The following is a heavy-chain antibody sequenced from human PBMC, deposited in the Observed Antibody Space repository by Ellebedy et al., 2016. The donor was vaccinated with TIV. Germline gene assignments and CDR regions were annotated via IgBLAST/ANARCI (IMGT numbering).Heavy chain of an antibody. Sequence: GESLKISCAASGFTFSSYSMNWVRQAPGKGLEWVSSISSSSSYIYYADSVKGRFTISRDNAKNSLYLQMNSLRAEDTAVYYCASVDSVGIVPAAGIDYWGQGTLVTVSS. D-gene: IGHD2-2*01. V-gene: IGHV3-21*01. J-gene: IGHJ4*02. CDR1: GFTFSSYS. CDR2: ISSSSSYI. CDR3: ASVDSVGIVPAAGIDY.